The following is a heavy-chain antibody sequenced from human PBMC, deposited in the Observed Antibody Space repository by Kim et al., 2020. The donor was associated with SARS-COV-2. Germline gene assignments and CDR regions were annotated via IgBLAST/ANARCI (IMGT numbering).Heavy chain of an antibody. CDR3: AILYPPPYPPFPGGAGRGSGWYGY. V-gene: IGHV1-18*01. Sequence: ASVKVSCKASGYTFTSYGISWVRQAPGQGLEWMGWISAYNGNTNYAQKLQGRVTMTTDTSTSTAYMELRSLRSDDTAVYYCAILYPPPYPPFPGGAGRGSGWYGYWGQGTLVTVSS. D-gene: IGHD6-19*01. J-gene: IGHJ4*02. CDR2: ISAYNGNT. CDR1: GYTFTSYG.